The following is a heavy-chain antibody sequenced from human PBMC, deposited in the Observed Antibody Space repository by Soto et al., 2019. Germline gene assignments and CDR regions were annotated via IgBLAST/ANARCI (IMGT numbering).Heavy chain of an antibody. CDR1: GFTVSGMF. J-gene: IGHJ4*02. CDR2: IYPAGPT. D-gene: IGHD6-19*01. CDR3: ARDADSSGLHY. V-gene: IGHV3-53*01. Sequence: GGSLRLSCAASGFTVSGMFMNWVRQAPGKGLEWVSVIYPAGPTYYADSVKGRFTISSDNSKNTLLLQLNNLRAEDTAVYYCARDADSSGLHYWGQGILVTVSS.